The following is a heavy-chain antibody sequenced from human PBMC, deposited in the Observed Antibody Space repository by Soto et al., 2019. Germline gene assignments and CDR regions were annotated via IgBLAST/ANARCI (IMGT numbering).Heavy chain of an antibody. V-gene: IGHV3-30*18. Sequence: GSLRLTCAASGFTFSSYGMHWVRQAPGKGLEWVAVISYDGSNKYYADSVKGRFTISRDNSKNTLYLQMNSLRAEDTAVYYCAKEFGPYYDTFVNSFDPWGQGTLVTVSS. D-gene: IGHD3-9*01. CDR1: GFTFSSYG. CDR2: ISYDGSNK. CDR3: AKEFGPYYDTFVNSFDP. J-gene: IGHJ5*02.